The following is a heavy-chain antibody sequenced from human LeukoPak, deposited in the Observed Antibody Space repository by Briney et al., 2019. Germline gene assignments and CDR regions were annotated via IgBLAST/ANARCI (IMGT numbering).Heavy chain of an antibody. J-gene: IGHJ4*02. Sequence: SVKVSCKASGGTFITYAISWVRQAPGQGLEWMGGIIPIFGTANYEQKFQGRVTITADESTSTAYMELSSLRSEDTAVYYCARADSSGYSDFDYWGQGTLVTVSS. CDR2: IIPIFGTA. CDR3: ARADSSGYSDFDY. V-gene: IGHV1-69*13. D-gene: IGHD3-22*01. CDR1: GGTFITYA.